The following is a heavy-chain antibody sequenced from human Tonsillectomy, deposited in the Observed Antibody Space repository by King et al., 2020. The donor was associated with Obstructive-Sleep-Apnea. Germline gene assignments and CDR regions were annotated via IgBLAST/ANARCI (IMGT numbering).Heavy chain of an antibody. D-gene: IGHD5-18*01. V-gene: IGHV4-30-4*01. CDR3: VSLTGGNTYGRFWYFDL. Sequence: QLQESGPGLVKPSQTLSLTCTVSGGSLSGSLYYWSWIRQPPGQGLEWIGHISDSGSSYYNPSLKSRVSISLDTPNNQFSLRLNSVTAADTAVYFCVSLTGGNTYGRFWYFDLWGRGTLVTVSS. CDR2: ISDSGSS. J-gene: IGHJ2*01. CDR1: GGSLSGSLYY.